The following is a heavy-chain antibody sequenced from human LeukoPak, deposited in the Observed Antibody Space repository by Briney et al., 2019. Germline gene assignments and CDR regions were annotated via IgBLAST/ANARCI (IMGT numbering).Heavy chain of an antibody. CDR3: ARGRCTNGVCYTRPKEENIRSMWYSSSWSRALDY. D-gene: IGHD2-8*01. V-gene: IGHV4-39*07. J-gene: IGHJ4*02. CDR2: IYYSGST. Sequence: SETLSLTCTVSGGSISSSSYYWGWIRQPPGTGLEWIGSIYYSGSTYYNPSLKSRVTISVDTSKNQFSLKLSSVTAADTAVYYCARGRCTNGVCYTRPKEENIRSMWYSSSWSRALDYWGQGTLVTVSS. CDR1: GGSISSSSYY.